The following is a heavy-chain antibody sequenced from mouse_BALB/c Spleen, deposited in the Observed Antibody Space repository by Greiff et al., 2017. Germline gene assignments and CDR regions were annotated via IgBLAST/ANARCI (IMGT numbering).Heavy chain of an antibody. CDR3: ARGDDDY. CDR1: GFTFSSYG. Sequence: EVMLVESGGDLVKPGGSLKLSCAASGFTFSSYGMSWVRQTPDKRLEWVATISSGGSYTYYPDSVKGRFTISRDNAKNTLYLQMSSLKSEDTAMYYCARGDDDYWGQGTTLTVSS. V-gene: IGHV5-6*02. J-gene: IGHJ2*01. CDR2: ISSGGSYT. D-gene: IGHD2-12*01.